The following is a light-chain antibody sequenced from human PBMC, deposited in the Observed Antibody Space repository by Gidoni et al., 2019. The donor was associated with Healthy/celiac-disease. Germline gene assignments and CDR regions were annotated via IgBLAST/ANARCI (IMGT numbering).Light chain of an antibody. CDR2: AAS. CDR3: QQSYSTPRT. V-gene: IGKV1-39*01. J-gene: IGKJ1*01. Sequence: DIQMTQSPSSLSASVGDRVTINRRASKSISSYLNWYQQKPGKAPKLLIYAASSLQSGVPSRFSGSGSGTDFTLTISSLQPEDFATYYFQQSYSTPRTFXQXTKVEIK. CDR1: KSISSY.